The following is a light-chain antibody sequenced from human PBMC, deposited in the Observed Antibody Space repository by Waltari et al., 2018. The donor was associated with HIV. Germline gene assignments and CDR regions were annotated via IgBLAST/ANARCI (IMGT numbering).Light chain of an antibody. J-gene: IGLJ1*01. CDR3: AAWDDTLSSYV. Sequence: QSVLTQPPSASGTPGQRVTISCSGSNSNIGGKDVYWFQHLPGTAPKLLIYRTNQRRSGVPDRFSGSKAGTSASLAISGLRSDDEADYYCAAWDDTLSSYVVGTGTTVTV. CDR2: RTN. CDR1: NSNIGGKD. V-gene: IGLV1-47*01.